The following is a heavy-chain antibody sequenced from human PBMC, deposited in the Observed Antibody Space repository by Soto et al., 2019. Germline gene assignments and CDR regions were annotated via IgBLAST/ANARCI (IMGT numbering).Heavy chain of an antibody. CDR1: GFALSSYW. J-gene: IGHJ4*02. D-gene: IGHD5-18*01. V-gene: IGHV3-74*01. CDR2: INMAGTAI. Sequence: PWGSLRLSCAASGFALSSYWIHFFRQAPGKWLVWVSRINMAGTAINYAGSVKGRFTISRDNAKNTLFLQMNSLRDDDTAMYYCVRGNDGYGVFDYWGQGALVTVSS. CDR3: VRGNDGYGVFDY.